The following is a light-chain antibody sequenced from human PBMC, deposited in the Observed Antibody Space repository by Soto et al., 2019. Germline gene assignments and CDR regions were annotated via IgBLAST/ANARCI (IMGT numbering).Light chain of an antibody. Sequence: QSALTQPPSVSGSPGQSVTISCTGTSTDFVSYNRVSWYQQPPGTAPKLIIYEASNRPSGVPDRFSGSKSGNTASLTISGLQAADEADYYCSLYTSENTDVYGIGTKVTV. J-gene: IGLJ1*01. CDR1: STDFVSYNR. CDR3: SLYTSENTDV. V-gene: IGLV2-18*01. CDR2: EAS.